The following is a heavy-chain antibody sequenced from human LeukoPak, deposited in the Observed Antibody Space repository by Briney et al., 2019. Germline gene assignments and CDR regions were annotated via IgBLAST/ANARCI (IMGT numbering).Heavy chain of an antibody. D-gene: IGHD2-2*01. Sequence: SQTLSLTCTVSGGSISSGSYYWSWIRQPAGKGLEWIGRIYTSGSTNYNPSLESRVTISVDTSKNQFSLKLSSVTAADTAVYYCARDDPYCSSTSCYADYWGQGTLVTVSS. CDR1: GGSISSGSYY. V-gene: IGHV4-61*02. J-gene: IGHJ4*02. CDR3: ARDDPYCSSTSCYADY. CDR2: IYTSGST.